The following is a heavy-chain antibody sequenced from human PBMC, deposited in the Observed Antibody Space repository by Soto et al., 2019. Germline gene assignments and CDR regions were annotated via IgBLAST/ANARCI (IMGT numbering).Heavy chain of an antibody. CDR2: ISGSGGST. Sequence: GGSLRLSCAASGFTFSSYAMSWVRQAPGKGLEWVSAISGSGGSTYYADSVKGRFTISRDNSKNTLYLQMNSLRAEDTAVYYCAKVFPTYDYVWGSYRSTNLDAFDIWGQGTMVTVSS. J-gene: IGHJ3*02. CDR1: GFTFSSYA. V-gene: IGHV3-23*01. CDR3: AKVFPTYDYVWGSYRSTNLDAFDI. D-gene: IGHD3-16*02.